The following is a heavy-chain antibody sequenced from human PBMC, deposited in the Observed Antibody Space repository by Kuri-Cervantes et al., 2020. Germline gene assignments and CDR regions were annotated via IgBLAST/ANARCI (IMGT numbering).Heavy chain of an antibody. V-gene: IGHV3-30*18. Sequence: GESLKISCAASGFTFSSYGMHWVRQAPGKGLEWVAVISYDGSNKYYADSVKGRFTISRDNSKNTLYLQMNSLRAEDTAVYYCAKAESQSSGWYGYYYGMDVWGQETTVTVSS. CDR1: GFTFSSYG. CDR2: ISYDGSNK. D-gene: IGHD6-19*01. J-gene: IGHJ6*02. CDR3: AKAESQSSGWYGYYYGMDV.